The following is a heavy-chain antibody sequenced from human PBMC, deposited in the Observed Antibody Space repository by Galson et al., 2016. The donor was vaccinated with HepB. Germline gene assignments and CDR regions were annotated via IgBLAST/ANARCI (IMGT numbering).Heavy chain of an antibody. CDR1: GFPFNSHP. CDR3: VRGSIGWFDP. J-gene: IGHJ5*02. V-gene: IGHV3-30-3*01. D-gene: IGHD3-16*02. CDR2: ITYHGRNT. Sequence: SLRLSCAASGFPFNSHPMYWVRQAPGKGLECVAVITYHGRNTYYADSVKGRFTVSRDNSQSTLHLQMDSVRPEDTAGYYCVRGSIGWFDPWGQGTLVTVSS.